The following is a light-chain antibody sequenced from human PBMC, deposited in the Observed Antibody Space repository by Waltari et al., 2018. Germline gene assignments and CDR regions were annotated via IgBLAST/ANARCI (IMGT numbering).Light chain of an antibody. Sequence: QSALTQPPSASGSPGQSVTLPCPGTTSDVGGDKSVAWYQQHPGKAPNLILYEVSKRPAGVPDRFSGSKSGNTASLTVSGLQAEDEADYYCNSYVGSTLFYVFGTGTKVTVV. CDR2: EVS. V-gene: IGLV2-8*01. CDR3: NSYVGSTLFYV. CDR1: TSDVGGDKS. J-gene: IGLJ1*01.